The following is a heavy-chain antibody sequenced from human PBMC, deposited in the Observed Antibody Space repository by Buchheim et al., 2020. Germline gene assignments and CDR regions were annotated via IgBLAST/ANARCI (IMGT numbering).Heavy chain of an antibody. J-gene: IGHJ3*01. D-gene: IGHD3-9*01. V-gene: IGHV5-51*01. Sequence: EVQLVQSGAEVKKPGEPLKISCTGSGYSFTAYWIGWVRQTPEKGFEWMGIIYPGDSEIRYSASFQGQVIISADRSINTAYLQWSTLKASDTAMYYCARTPGFSHSFDVWGQGT. CDR3: ARTPGFSHSFDV. CDR1: GYSFTAYW. CDR2: IYPGDSEI.